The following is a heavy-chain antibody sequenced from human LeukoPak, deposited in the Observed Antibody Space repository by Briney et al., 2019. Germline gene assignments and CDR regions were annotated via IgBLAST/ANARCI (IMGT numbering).Heavy chain of an antibody. CDR2: INHSGST. V-gene: IGHV4-34*01. Sequence: SETLSLTCAVYGGSFSGYYWSWIRQPPGKGLEWIGEINHSGSTNYNPSLKSRVTISVDTSKNQFSLKLSSVTAADTAVYYCARGGSSGIVVVPAAIRRRPNGHNWFDPWGQGTLVTVSS. D-gene: IGHD2-2*02. CDR3: ARGGSSGIVVVPAAIRRRPNGHNWFDP. J-gene: IGHJ5*02. CDR1: GGSFSGYY.